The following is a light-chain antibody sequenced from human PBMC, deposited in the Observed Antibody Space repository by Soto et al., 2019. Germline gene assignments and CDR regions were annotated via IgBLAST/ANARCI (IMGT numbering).Light chain of an antibody. CDR3: FSFTSTNTHV. J-gene: IGLJ1*01. V-gene: IGLV2-23*01. CDR2: ETS. CDR1: SSDFGSYKF. Sequence: QSVLTQPASVSGSPGQSVTISCTGTSSDFGSYKFASWYQHHPGKVPKVIIYETSKRPSGVSDRFSGSKSGNTASLTISGLQAEDEADYYCFSFTSTNTHVFGSGTKGTVL.